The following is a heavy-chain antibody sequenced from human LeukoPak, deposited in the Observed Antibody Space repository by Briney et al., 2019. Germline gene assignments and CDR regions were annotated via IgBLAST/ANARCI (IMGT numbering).Heavy chain of an antibody. Sequence: GESLKISCEGSGYNFATYWIAWVRQMPGKGLEWMGIIYSRDSDTRYSPSFQGQVTISVDKSISTAYLHWSSLKASDTAMYYCARSSYSSWYRSEYFQYWGQGTLVTVSS. J-gene: IGHJ1*01. CDR1: GYNFATYW. D-gene: IGHD6-19*01. CDR2: IYSRDSDT. V-gene: IGHV5-51*01. CDR3: ARSSYSSWYRSEYFQY.